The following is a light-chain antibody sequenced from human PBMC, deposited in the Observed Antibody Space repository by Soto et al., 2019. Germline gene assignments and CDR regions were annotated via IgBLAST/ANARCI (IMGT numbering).Light chain of an antibody. J-gene: IGLJ2*01. CDR3: QSYDSSLSGHVV. V-gene: IGLV1-40*01. CDR2: GNS. Sequence: QCVLTQAPSASGAPGQRDTISCTGSSSNIGAGYDVHWYQQLPGTAPKLLIYGNSNRPSGVPDRFSGSKSGTSASLAITGLQAEDEADYYCQSYDSSLSGHVVFGGGTKVTVL. CDR1: SSNIGAGYD.